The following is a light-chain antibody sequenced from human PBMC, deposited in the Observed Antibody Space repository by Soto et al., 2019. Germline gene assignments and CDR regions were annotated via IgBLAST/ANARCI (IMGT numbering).Light chain of an antibody. CDR1: QGVGGA. Sequence: DIVLTQSPATLSVSPGESATLTCGASQGVGGALPSYQHVPGHAPRLLIYDSSTRATGVPASFIGSGCGTQFTLTINSLQSEDFAVYYCQQYNNWPPRYTFGQGTRLQI. V-gene: IGKV3-15*01. J-gene: IGKJ2*01. CDR3: QQYNNWPPRYT. CDR2: DSS.